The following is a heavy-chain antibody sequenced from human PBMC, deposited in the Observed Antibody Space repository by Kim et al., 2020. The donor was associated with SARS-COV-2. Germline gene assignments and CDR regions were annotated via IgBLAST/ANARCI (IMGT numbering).Heavy chain of an antibody. V-gene: IGHV3-48*02. CDR3: ARDLYDHYGSGTYYGMDV. D-gene: IGHD3-10*01. Sequence: KGRFTISRDNAKNSLYLQMNSPRDEDTAVYYCARDLYDHYGSGTYYGMDVWGQGTTVTVSS. J-gene: IGHJ6*02.